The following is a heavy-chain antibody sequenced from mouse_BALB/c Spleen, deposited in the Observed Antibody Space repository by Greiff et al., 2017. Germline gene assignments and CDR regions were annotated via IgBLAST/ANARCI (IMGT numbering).Heavy chain of an antibody. V-gene: IGHV2-2*02. J-gene: IGHJ4*01. D-gene: IGHD2-4*01. CDR2: IWSGGST. CDR3: ARKKTMITTGAMDY. Sequence: VKLQQSGPGLVQPSQSLSITCTVSGFSLTSYGVHWVRQSPGKGLEWLGVIWSGGSTDYNAAFISRLSISKDNSKSQVFFKMNSLQANDTAIYYCARKKTMITTGAMDYWGQGTSVTVSS. CDR1: GFSLTSYG.